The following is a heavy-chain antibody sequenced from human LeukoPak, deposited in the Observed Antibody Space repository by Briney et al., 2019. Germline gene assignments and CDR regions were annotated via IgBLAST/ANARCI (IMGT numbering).Heavy chain of an antibody. CDR2: ISSNGGST. D-gene: IGHD2-2*01. CDR1: GFTFSSYA. Sequence: GGSLRLSCAASGFTFSSYAMHWVRQAPGKGLEYVSAISSNGGSTYYANSVKGRFTISRDNSKNTLYLQMGSLRAEDMAVYYCARDDTYCSSTSCPDYWGQGTLVTVSS. J-gene: IGHJ4*02. CDR3: ARDDTYCSSTSCPDY. V-gene: IGHV3-64*01.